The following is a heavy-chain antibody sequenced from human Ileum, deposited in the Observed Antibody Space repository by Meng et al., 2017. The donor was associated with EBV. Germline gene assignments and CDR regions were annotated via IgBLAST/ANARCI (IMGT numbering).Heavy chain of an antibody. CDR1: GGSISSYY. Sequence: QVRPKEAGPGLAKPSETPSPTCTFSGGSISSYYWSWIRQPPGKGLEWIGYIYYSGSTNYNPSLKSRVTISVDTSKNQFSLNLSSVTAADTAVYYCARGGWSLDYWGQGTLVTVSS. V-gene: IGHV4-59*08. CDR2: IYYSGST. D-gene: IGHD2-15*01. J-gene: IGHJ4*02. CDR3: ARGGWSLDY.